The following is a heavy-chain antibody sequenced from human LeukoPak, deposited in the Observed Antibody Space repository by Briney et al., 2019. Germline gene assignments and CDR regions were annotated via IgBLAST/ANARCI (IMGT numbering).Heavy chain of an antibody. CDR1: GFTFDHYA. CDR2: ISWNSGNI. J-gene: IGHJ5*02. V-gene: IGHV3-9*01. Sequence: GRSLRLSCAASGFTFDHYAMHWVRQAPGKGLEWVSGISWNSGNIGYAESVKGRFTVSRDNAKNSLYLQMNSLRAEDTALYYCVKDRGAAGTWWFDPWGQGTLVTVSS. D-gene: IGHD6-13*01. CDR3: VKDRGAAGTWWFDP.